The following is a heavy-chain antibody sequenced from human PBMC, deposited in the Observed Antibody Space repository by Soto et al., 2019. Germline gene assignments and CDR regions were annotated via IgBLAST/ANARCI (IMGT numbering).Heavy chain of an antibody. J-gene: IGHJ4*01. CDR1: GFMFSAYA. Sequence: LRLSCAASGFMFSAYAMLWVRQAPGKGLEWVAAISYDGTNKYYADSIKGRFTISRDNSANTLFLQVNSLRREGTAMYYCARDPSPYTSGWYGIDFWGHGTLVTVS. V-gene: IGHV3-30*04. CDR3: ARDPSPYTSGWYGIDF. CDR2: ISYDGTNK. D-gene: IGHD6-19*01.